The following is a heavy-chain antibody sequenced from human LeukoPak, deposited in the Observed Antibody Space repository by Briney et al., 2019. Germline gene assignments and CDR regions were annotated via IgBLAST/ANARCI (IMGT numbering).Heavy chain of an antibody. CDR3: ARRHVEYSSSSDPYYFDY. CDR2: IDYSGTT. CDR1: GGSISSSSYY. J-gene: IGHJ4*02. V-gene: IGHV4-39*07. Sequence: PSETLSLTCTVSGGSISSSSYYWVWIRQPPGKGLEWIGTIDYSGTTYYKPSLKSRVTISVDTSKNQFSLKLSSVTAADTAVYYCARRHVEYSSSSDPYYFDYWGQGTLVTVSS. D-gene: IGHD6-6*01.